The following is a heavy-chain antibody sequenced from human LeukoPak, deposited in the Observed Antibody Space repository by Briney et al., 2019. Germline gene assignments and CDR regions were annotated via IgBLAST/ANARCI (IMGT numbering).Heavy chain of an antibody. Sequence: PGGSLRLSCAASGFTFSSYWMSWVRQSPGKGLEWVANINQDGSDNHYVDSVKGRFTISRDNAKNSVFVQMNGLRVEDTAVYYCVRAGGSSWSDFWGQGTLVTVSS. CDR1: GFTFSSYW. D-gene: IGHD6-13*01. J-gene: IGHJ4*02. CDR2: INQDGSDN. CDR3: VRAGGSSWSDF. V-gene: IGHV3-7*01.